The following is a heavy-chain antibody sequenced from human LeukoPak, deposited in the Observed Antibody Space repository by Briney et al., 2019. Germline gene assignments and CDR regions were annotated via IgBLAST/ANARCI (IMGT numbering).Heavy chain of an antibody. D-gene: IGHD6-13*01. J-gene: IGHJ3*02. CDR1: GYTFTSYD. CDR2: MNPNSGNT. CDR3: EQQTDAFDI. V-gene: IGHV1-8*01. Sequence: ASVKVSCKASGYTFTSYDINWVRQATGQGLEWMGWMNPNSGNTGYAQKFQGRVTMTRDTSISTAYMELSRLRSDDTAVYYCEQQTDAFDIWGQGTMVTVSS.